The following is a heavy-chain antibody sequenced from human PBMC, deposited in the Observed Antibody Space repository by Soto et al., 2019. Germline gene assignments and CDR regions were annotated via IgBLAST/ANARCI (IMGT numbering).Heavy chain of an antibody. CDR1: GGSISSGGYY. Sequence: SETLSLTCTVSGGSISSGGYYWSWIRQHPGKGLEWIGYIYYSGSTYYNPSLKSRVTISVDTSKNQFSLKLSSVTAADTAVYYCARGIQVVYANYFDYWGQGTLVTVSS. D-gene: IGHD2-8*02. CDR3: ARGIQVVYANYFDY. CDR2: IYYSGST. J-gene: IGHJ4*02. V-gene: IGHV4-31*03.